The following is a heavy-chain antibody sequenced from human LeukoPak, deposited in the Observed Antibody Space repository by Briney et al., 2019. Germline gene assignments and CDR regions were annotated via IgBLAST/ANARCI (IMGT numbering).Heavy chain of an antibody. D-gene: IGHD6-13*01. J-gene: IGHJ4*01. CDR1: GFTFSSYW. CDR3: ARDGTAAGSYFDL. CDR2: IKQDGGEK. V-gene: IGHV3-7*01. Sequence: GGYLRFSCAVSGFTFSSYWMNWVRQAPGMGLEWVASIKQDGGEKSYVDSVRGRFTISRDNAKNSLYLQMTSLRAEDTAVYYCARDGTAAGSYFDLWGQGSLVTVSS.